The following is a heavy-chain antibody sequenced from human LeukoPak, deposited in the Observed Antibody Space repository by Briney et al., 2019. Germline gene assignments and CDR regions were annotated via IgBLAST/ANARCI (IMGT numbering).Heavy chain of an antibody. CDR2: IRYNGNNQ. Sequence: GGSLGLSCAASGFTFNNYGMHWVRQAPGKGLEWVAFIRYNGNNQYYADSVKGRFTISRDNSKNTLYLQMNSLKGDDTAVYYCAKDSAFYYIDVWGKGTTVIISS. D-gene: IGHD3-10*01. CDR1: GFTFNNYG. CDR3: AKDSAFYYIDV. J-gene: IGHJ6*03. V-gene: IGHV3-30*02.